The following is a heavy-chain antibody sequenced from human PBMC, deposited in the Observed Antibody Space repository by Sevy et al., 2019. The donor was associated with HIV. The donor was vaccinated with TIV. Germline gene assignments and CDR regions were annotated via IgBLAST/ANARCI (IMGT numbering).Heavy chain of an antibody. CDR2: INPSGGGT. CDR1: TYSSTIYY. D-gene: IGHD2-21*02. V-gene: IGHV1-46*01. CDR3: AVSQFCGGDCYYFDQ. Sequence: ASVKVSCKTSTYSSTIYYMQWVRQAPGQGLEWMGLINPSGGGTSYTQKFQDRDTMTWDTSTGTVYMDLSSLRSEDTAVYYCAVSQFCGGDCYYFDQWGQGTLVTVSS. J-gene: IGHJ4*02.